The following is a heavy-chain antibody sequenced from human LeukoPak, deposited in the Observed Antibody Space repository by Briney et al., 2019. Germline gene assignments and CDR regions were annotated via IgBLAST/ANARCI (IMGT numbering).Heavy chain of an antibody. J-gene: IGHJ4*02. CDR2: INPSGGST. V-gene: IGHV1-46*01. CDR3: ARLAYCGGDCYSSFDY. CDR1: GYTFTSYH. Sequence: GASVKVSCKASGYTFTSYHMHWVRQAPGQGLEWMGIINPSGGSTSYAQKFQGRVTMTRDTSTSTVYMELSSLRSEDTAVYYCARLAYCGGDCYSSFDYWGQGTLVTVSS. D-gene: IGHD2-21*02.